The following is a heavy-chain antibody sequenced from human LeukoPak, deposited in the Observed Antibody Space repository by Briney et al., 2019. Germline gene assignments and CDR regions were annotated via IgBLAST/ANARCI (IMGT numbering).Heavy chain of an antibody. D-gene: IGHD4-11*01. J-gene: IGHJ4*02. CDR2: INQDGSET. CDR3: ARNKAKSTTTLGY. CDR1: GFTFSSYW. Sequence: GGSLRLSCAASGFTFSSYWMSWVRQAPGKGLEWVANINQDGSETFYVDAVKGRFTISRDNAKNSLFLQMNSPRGEDTAVCYCARNKAKSTTTLGYWGQGTLVIVSS. V-gene: IGHV3-7*01.